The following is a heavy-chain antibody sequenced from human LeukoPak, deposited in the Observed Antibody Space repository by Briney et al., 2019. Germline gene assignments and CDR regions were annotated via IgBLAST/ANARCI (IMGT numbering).Heavy chain of an antibody. Sequence: PGGSLRLSCAASGFTFSSYGMHWVRQAPGKGLEWVAFIRYDGSNKYYADSVKGRFTISRDNSKNTLYLQMNSLRAEDTAVYYCARGGLWFGDMKYYFDYWGQGTLVTVSS. D-gene: IGHD3-10*01. CDR2: IRYDGSNK. J-gene: IGHJ4*02. CDR1: GFTFSSYG. CDR3: ARGGLWFGDMKYYFDY. V-gene: IGHV3-30*02.